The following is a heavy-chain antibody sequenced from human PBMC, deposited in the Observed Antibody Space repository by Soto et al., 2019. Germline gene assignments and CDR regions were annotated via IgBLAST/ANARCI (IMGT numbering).Heavy chain of an antibody. Sequence: SETLSLTCSVSGGSISSGSYWTWIRQHPGKGLEWIGYTHYSGSTYYNPSLESRLTILVDTSKNQFSLKLSSVTAADTAVYYCARYYDSSGYVDYWGQGTLVTVSS. CDR1: GGSISSGSY. CDR3: ARYYDSSGYVDY. D-gene: IGHD3-22*01. CDR2: THYSGST. J-gene: IGHJ4*02. V-gene: IGHV4-31*03.